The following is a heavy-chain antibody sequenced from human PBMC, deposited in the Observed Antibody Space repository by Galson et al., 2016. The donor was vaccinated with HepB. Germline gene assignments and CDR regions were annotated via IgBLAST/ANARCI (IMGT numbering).Heavy chain of an antibody. Sequence: SLRLSCATSGFTFSDYYMGWIRQAPGKGLEWVSYISHTGTSTNYADSVKGRFLISRDNAKKSLYLQMSNLRGEDTALYYYARGVGGLTYYRDANQASDIWGQGTVVTVSS. CDR2: ISHTGTST. J-gene: IGHJ3*02. CDR1: GFTFSDYY. D-gene: IGHD4-17*01. V-gene: IGHV3-11*06. CDR3: ARGVGGLTYYRDANQASDI.